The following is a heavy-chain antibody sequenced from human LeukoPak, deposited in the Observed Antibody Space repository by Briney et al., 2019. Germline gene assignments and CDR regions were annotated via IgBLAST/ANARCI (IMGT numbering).Heavy chain of an antibody. V-gene: IGHV3-21*01. J-gene: IGHJ3*02. Sequence: GGSLRLSCAASGFTFSSYSMNWVRQAPGKGLEWVSSISSSSSYIYYADSVKGRFTISRDNAKNSLYLQMNSLRAEDTAVYYCAGDMMDTAIQGDHAFDIWGQGTMVTVSS. CDR3: AGDMMDTAIQGDHAFDI. CDR1: GFTFSSYS. CDR2: ISSSSSYI. D-gene: IGHD5-18*01.